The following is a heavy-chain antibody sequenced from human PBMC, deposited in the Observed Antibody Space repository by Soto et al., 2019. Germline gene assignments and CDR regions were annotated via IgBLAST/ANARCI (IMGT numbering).Heavy chain of an antibody. D-gene: IGHD6-19*01. Sequence: PGGSLRLSCAASGFTFTTYPMTWVRQAPGKGLEWVSGFSGSGGSTYYADSVKGRFTISRDNSKNTLFLQMNSLRAEDTAVYYCAKGYSIGWSYFDSWGQGTLVTVS. CDR1: GFTFTTYP. CDR3: AKGYSIGWSYFDS. CDR2: FSGSGGST. V-gene: IGHV3-23*01. J-gene: IGHJ4*02.